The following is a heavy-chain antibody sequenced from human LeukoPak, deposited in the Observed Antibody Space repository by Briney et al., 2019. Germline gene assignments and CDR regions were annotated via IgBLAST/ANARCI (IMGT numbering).Heavy chain of an antibody. CDR3: ARKFYGGAFDI. Sequence: GWSLTLSCAASGFTFDDYGMSWVRQAPGKGLEWVSGLNWIGCSTGYADSVKGRFPISRDNAKNSLYLQIESLRAEDADLYYCARKFYGGAFDIWGRGTMVTVSS. J-gene: IGHJ3*02. CDR2: LNWIGCST. CDR1: GFTFDDYG. D-gene: IGHD4-23*01. V-gene: IGHV3-20*04.